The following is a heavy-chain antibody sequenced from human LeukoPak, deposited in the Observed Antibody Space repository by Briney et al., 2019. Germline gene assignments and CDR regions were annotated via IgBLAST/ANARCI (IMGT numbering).Heavy chain of an antibody. CDR3: AARRDGYNLGAFDI. Sequence: SVKVSCKASGGTFSSYAISWMRQAPGQGLEWMGGIIPIFGTANYAQKFQGRVTITTDESTSTAYMELSSLRSEDTAVYYCAARRDGYNLGAFDIWGQGTMVTVSS. V-gene: IGHV1-69*05. D-gene: IGHD5-24*01. CDR1: GGTFSSYA. CDR2: IIPIFGTA. J-gene: IGHJ3*02.